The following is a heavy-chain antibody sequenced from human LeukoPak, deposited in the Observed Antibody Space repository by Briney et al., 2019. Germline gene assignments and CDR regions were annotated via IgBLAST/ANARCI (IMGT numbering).Heavy chain of an antibody. CDR3: AGNDFWSGYRDY. Sequence: SETLSLTCAVYGGSCSGYYWSWIRQPPGKGLEWIGEINHSGSTNYNPSLKSRVTISVDTSKNQFSLKLSSVTAADTAVYYCAGNDFWSGYRDYWGQGTLVTVSS. D-gene: IGHD3-3*01. V-gene: IGHV4-34*01. CDR2: INHSGST. J-gene: IGHJ4*02. CDR1: GGSCSGYY.